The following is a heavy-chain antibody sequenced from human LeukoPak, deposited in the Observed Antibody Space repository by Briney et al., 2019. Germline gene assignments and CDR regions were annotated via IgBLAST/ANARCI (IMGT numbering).Heavy chain of an antibody. CDR1: GGTFSSYA. D-gene: IGHD2-15*01. J-gene: IGHJ4*02. CDR3: AGLGYCSGGSCYLPDY. CDR2: IIPIFGTA. V-gene: IGHV1-69*05. Sequence: ASVKVSCKASGGTFSSYAISWVRQAPGQGLEWMGRIIPIFGTANYAQKFQGRVTITTDESTSTAYMELSSLRSEDTAVYHCAGLGYCSGGSCYLPDYWGQGTLVTVSS.